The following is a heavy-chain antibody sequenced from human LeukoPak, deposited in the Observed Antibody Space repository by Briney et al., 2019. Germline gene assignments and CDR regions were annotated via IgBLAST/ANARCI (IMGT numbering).Heavy chain of an antibody. CDR2: ISSSSSTI. CDR3: ARGGGYSYGPGAYWYFDL. J-gene: IGHJ2*01. CDR1: GFTFSSYS. Sequence: GGSLRLSCAASGFTFSSYSMNWVRQAPGKGLEWVSYISSSSSTIYYADSVKGRFTISRDNSKNTLYLQMNSLRAEDTAMYYCARGGGYSYGPGAYWYFDLWGRGTLVTVSS. V-gene: IGHV3-48*01. D-gene: IGHD5-18*01.